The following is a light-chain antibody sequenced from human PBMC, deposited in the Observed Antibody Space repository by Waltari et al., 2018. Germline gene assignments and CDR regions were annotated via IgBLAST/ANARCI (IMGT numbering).Light chain of an antibody. Sequence: DIQMTQSPSTLYASVGDRFTITCRASQSIRTWLAWYQQKPGKAPKLLIYKASTLESGVPSRFSGRGSGTEFTLTISSLQPDDFATYYCQQYNSYSLLSFGGGTKVEIK. J-gene: IGKJ4*01. CDR3: QQYNSYSLLS. CDR2: KAS. CDR1: QSIRTW. V-gene: IGKV1-5*03.